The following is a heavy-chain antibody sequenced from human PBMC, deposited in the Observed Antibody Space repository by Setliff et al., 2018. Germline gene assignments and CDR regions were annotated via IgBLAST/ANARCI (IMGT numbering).Heavy chain of an antibody. CDR3: ARERGYYLDSTNYYYYFDY. Sequence: SVKVSCKASGGTFSSYGISWVRQAPGQGLEWLGGTIPNFGTTNYAQEFQGRVTIITDESTSTAYMELSSLRFEDTAVYYCARERGYYLDSTNYYYYFDYWGQGTLVTVSS. J-gene: IGHJ4*02. CDR2: TIPNFGTT. V-gene: IGHV1-69*05. CDR1: GGTFSSYG. D-gene: IGHD3-22*01.